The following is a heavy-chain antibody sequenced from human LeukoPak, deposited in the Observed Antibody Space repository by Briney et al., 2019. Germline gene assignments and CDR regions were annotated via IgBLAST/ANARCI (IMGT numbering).Heavy chain of an antibody. J-gene: IGHJ4*02. V-gene: IGHV1-2*02. CDR2: INPNSGGT. D-gene: IGHD3-10*01. CDR3: ARDQWFGEFTLDY. CDR1: GFIFINYG. Sequence: ASVKVSCKASGFIFINYGISWVRQAPGQGLEWMGWINPNSGGTNYAQKFQGRVTMTRDTSISTAYMELSRLRSDDTAVYYCARDQWFGEFTLDYWGQGTLVTVSS.